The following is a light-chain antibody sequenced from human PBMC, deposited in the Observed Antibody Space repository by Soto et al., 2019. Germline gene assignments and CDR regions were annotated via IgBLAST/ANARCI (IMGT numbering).Light chain of an antibody. CDR2: AAS. CDR1: QSVSSN. V-gene: IGKV3-15*01. J-gene: IGKJ1*01. Sequence: EIVMTQSPATLSVSPGERATLSCRASQSVSSNLAWYQQKPGQAPRLLIYAASTRATGIPARFSGSGSGTEFTLTISSLQSEDFAVYSCQQYNNWPPSFGQGTKVEIK. CDR3: QQYNNWPPS.